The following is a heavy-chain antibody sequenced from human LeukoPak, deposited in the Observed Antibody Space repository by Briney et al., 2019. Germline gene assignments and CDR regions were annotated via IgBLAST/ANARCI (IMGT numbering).Heavy chain of an antibody. J-gene: IGHJ5*02. CDR2: IYTTGSP. V-gene: IGHV4-61*02. Sequence: PSQTLSLTCTVSGGSINSDSYYWTWIRQPAGKGLEWIGRIYTTGSPSYNPSLKSRVTMSIDTSRNQFSLKLSSVSAADTAVYYCARDRGITTARGVPSWFDPWGKGTLVTVSP. D-gene: IGHD3-10*01. CDR3: ARDRGITTARGVPSWFDP. CDR1: GGSINSDSYY.